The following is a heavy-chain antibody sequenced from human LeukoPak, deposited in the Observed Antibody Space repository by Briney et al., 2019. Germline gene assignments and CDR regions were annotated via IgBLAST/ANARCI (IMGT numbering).Heavy chain of an antibody. CDR1: GFTFSDYS. CDR2: ISSSSGAI. D-gene: IGHD6-19*01. J-gene: IGHJ4*02. V-gene: IGHV3-48*01. CDR3: ARGPVAALHFDY. Sequence: GGSLRLSCVASGFTFSDYSMNWVRQTPRKGLEWVSYISSSSGAIYYADSMKGRFTISRDNAKNSLYLQMNSLRAEDTAVYYCARGPVAALHFDYWGQGTLVTVSS.